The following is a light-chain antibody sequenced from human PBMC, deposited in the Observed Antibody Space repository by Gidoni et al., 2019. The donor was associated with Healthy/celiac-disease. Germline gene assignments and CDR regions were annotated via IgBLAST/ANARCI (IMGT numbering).Light chain of an antibody. V-gene: IGKV3-15*01. CDR1: QSVSIS. CDR3: QQYNNSPFT. Sequence: IVMKQPPATLSASPGARATLSGRASQSVSISLAWYQQKPCQPPRLLIYGACTRATGIPARFSGSASGTEFTLTISSLQSEDFAVYYCQQYNNSPFTFGPGTKVDIK. CDR2: GAC. J-gene: IGKJ3*01.